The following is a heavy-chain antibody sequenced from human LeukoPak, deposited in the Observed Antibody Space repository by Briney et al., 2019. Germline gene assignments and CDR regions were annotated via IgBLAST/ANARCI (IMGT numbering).Heavy chain of an antibody. CDR1: GFTFDDYA. J-gene: IGHJ5*01. CDR2: INWDGDNI. V-gene: IGHV3-9*01. D-gene: IGHD2-15*01. Sequence: GGSLRLSCAASGFTFDDYAMHWVRQGPGKGLEWVSGINWDGDNIAYADSVKGRFTISRDNGRNSLYLQMNSLRPGDPAFYYCVKDISIGVAFFTRGFAAWGHGTLVTVSS. CDR3: VKDISIGVAFFTRGFAA.